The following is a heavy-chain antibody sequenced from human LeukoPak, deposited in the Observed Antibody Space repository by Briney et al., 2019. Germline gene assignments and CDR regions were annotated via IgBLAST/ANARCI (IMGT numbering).Heavy chain of an antibody. CDR1: GFTFNSYG. CDR3: AKAVGRWLQLVAFDL. Sequence: GGSLRLSYAASGFTFNSYGMHWVRQAPPKGLEWVAGIWYDGSNKYYADSVKGRFTISRDNSKNTLYLQMKILRAEDTAVYYCAKAVGRWLQLVAFDLWGQRTMVTVSS. D-gene: IGHD5-24*01. V-gene: IGHV3-33*06. CDR2: IWYDGSNK. J-gene: IGHJ3*01.